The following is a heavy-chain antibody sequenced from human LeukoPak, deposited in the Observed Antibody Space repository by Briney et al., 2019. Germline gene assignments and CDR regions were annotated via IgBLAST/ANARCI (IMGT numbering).Heavy chain of an antibody. J-gene: IGHJ4*02. CDR1: GFTVSSNY. V-gene: IGHV4-34*01. Sequence: GSLRLSCAASGFTVSSNYMSWIRQPPGKGLEWIGEINHSGSTNYNPSLKSRVTISVDTSKNQFSLKLSSVTAADTAVYYCARGPGYFSYWGQGTLVTVSS. CDR3: ARGPGYFSY. CDR2: INHSGST.